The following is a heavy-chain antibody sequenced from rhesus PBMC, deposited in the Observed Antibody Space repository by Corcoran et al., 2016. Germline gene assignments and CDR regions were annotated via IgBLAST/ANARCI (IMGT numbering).Heavy chain of an antibody. J-gene: IGHJ4*01. D-gene: IGHD4-23*01. Sequence: QVQLQESGPGLVKPSETLSLTCAVSGYSISSGYYWSWIRQPPGKGLEWIGYITYSGSTSYNTSLKSRVTISRDTSKNQFSLKLSSVTAADTAVDYCARAVTSLDYWGQGVLVTVSS. V-gene: IGHV4-122*02. CDR3: ARAVTSLDY. CDR1: GYSISSGYY. CDR2: ITYSGST.